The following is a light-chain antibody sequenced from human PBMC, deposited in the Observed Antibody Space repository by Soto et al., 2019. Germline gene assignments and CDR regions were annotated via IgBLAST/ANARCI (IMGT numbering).Light chain of an antibody. Sequence: VMTLSPGTLSVSLGESATLSCRASQSVDGYLAWYQHKPGQAPRLLIYGASTRATGIPDRFGGSGSGTDFTLTISRLEPEDFAVYYCQYYAGSPDTFGQGTKVDIK. CDR1: QSVDGY. CDR2: GAS. J-gene: IGKJ2*01. V-gene: IGKV3-20*01. CDR3: QYYAGSPDT.